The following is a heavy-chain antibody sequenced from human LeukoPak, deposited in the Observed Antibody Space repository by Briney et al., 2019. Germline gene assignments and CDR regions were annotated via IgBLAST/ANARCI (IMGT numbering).Heavy chain of an antibody. J-gene: IGHJ6*02. CDR2: IIPISGTA. Sequence: SVKVSCKASGGTFSSYAISWVRQAPGQGLEWMGGIIPISGTANYAQKFQGRVTITADESTSTAYMELSSLRSEDTAVYYCAGGIRFLEWFASYYYYYGMDVWGQGTTVTVSS. V-gene: IGHV1-69*13. D-gene: IGHD3-3*01. CDR3: AGGIRFLEWFASYYYYYGMDV. CDR1: GGTFSSYA.